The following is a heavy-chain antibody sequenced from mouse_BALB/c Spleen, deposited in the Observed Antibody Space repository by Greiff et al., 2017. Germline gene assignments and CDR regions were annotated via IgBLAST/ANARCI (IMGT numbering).Heavy chain of an antibody. J-gene: IGHJ4*01. Sequence: DVKLVESGGGLVQPGGSRKLSCAASGFTFSGFGMHWVRQAPEKGLEWVAYISSGSSTIYYADTVKGRFTISRDNPKNTLFLQMTSLRSEDTAMYYCARSDYDAMDYWGQGTSVTVSS. CDR3: ARSDYDAMDY. CDR2: ISSGSSTI. CDR1: GFTFSGFG. V-gene: IGHV5-17*02.